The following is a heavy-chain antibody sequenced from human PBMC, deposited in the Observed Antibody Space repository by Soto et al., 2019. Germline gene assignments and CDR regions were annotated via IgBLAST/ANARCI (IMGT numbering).Heavy chain of an antibody. CDR2: INPSGSST. J-gene: IGHJ4*02. V-gene: IGHV1-46*01. CDR3: ARDAGESTGYCPFAS. CDR1: GYTFTRYF. Sequence: GASVKVYCKAFGYTFTRYFLHWVRQAPGQGLEWMGIINPSGSSTTYAQKFQGRVTMPRDPSTSTVFMELSRLRSEDTALYHCARDAGESTGYCPFASWRQGTLVTVSS. D-gene: IGHD3-22*01.